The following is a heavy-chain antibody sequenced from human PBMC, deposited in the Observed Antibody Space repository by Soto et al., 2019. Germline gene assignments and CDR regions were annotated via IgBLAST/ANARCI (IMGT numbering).Heavy chain of an antibody. V-gene: IGHV3-30-3*01. CDR2: ISYDGSNK. CDR1: GFTFSSYA. Sequence: QVQLVESGGGVVQPGRSLRLSCAASGFTFSSYAMHWVRQAPGKGLEGVAVISYDGSNKYYADSVKGRFTISRDNSKNTLYLQMNSLRAEDTAVYYCARDRGITMIVVVGVNWFDPWGQGTLVTVSS. J-gene: IGHJ5*02. CDR3: ARDRGITMIVVVGVNWFDP. D-gene: IGHD3-22*01.